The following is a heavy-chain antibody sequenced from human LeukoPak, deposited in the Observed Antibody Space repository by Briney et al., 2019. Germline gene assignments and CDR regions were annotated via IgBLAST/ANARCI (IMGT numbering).Heavy chain of an antibody. V-gene: IGHV3-23*01. J-gene: IGHJ5*02. Sequence: GGSLRLSCAASGFTFGTYAMSWVRQAPGEGLEWISAISGSGGSTYYADSVKGRFTISRDNSKNTLYLQMNSLRAEDTAVYYRAKIPYSSGWVQNWFDAWGQGTLVTVSS. D-gene: IGHD6-19*01. CDR3: AKIPYSSGWVQNWFDA. CDR2: ISGSGGST. CDR1: GFTFGTYA.